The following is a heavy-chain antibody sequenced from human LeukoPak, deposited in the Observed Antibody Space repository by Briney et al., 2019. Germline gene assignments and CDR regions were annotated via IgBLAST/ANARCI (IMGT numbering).Heavy chain of an antibody. CDR1: GGSISSGSYY. CDR3: AARGIAVAGTVFDY. J-gene: IGHJ4*02. D-gene: IGHD6-19*01. Sequence: SETLSLTCTVSGGSISSGSYYWSWIRQPAGKGLEWIGRIYTSGSTKYNPSLKSRVTISVDTAKNQFSLKLSSVTAADTAVYYCAARGIAVAGTVFDYWGQGTLVTVSS. V-gene: IGHV4-61*02. CDR2: IYTSGST.